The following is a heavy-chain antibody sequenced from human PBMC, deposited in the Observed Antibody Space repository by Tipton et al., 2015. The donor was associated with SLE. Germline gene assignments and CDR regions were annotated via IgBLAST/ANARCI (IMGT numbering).Heavy chain of an antibody. V-gene: IGHV5-51*01. D-gene: IGHD3-22*01. J-gene: IGHJ3*02. CDR3: ARQNYYDSSAYYPRGAFDI. CDR1: GYTFTSYW. CDR2: IYPGDSDT. Sequence: QLVQSGAEVKKPGESLKISCKVSGYTFTSYWIGWVRQMPGKGLEWMGIIYPGDSDTRYSPSFQGQVTISADKSISTAYLQWSSLKASDTAMYYCARQNYYDSSAYYPRGAFDIWGQGTMVTVSS.